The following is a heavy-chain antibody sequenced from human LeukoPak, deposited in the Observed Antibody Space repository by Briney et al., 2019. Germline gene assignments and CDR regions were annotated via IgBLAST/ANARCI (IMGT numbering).Heavy chain of an antibody. V-gene: IGHV3-23*01. J-gene: IGHJ4*02. Sequence: TGGSLRLSCAASGFTFSNYAMTWVRQAPGKGLEWVSSISGSGGTAYYTGSIKGRFTISRDDSKNTLYLQMNSLRVEDSALYYCARVTGPTSYGPVDYWGQGTLVTVSS. CDR3: ARVTGPTSYGPVDY. CDR2: ISGSGGTA. D-gene: IGHD2-8*02. CDR1: GFTFSNYA.